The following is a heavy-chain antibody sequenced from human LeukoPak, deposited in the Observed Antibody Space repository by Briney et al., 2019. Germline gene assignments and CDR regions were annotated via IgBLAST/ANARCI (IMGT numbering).Heavy chain of an antibody. Sequence: GGSLRLSCAASGFIFSNYGMHWVRQAPGKGLEWVSAISGNGVGTYYADSVKGRFTISRDNSWNTLYLQMNSLRAEDTAVYYCAKDQVISGSEASDIWGQGAMVTVSS. CDR2: ISGNGVGT. V-gene: IGHV3-23*01. CDR1: GFIFSNYG. D-gene: IGHD2-21*01. CDR3: AKDQVISGSEASDI. J-gene: IGHJ3*02.